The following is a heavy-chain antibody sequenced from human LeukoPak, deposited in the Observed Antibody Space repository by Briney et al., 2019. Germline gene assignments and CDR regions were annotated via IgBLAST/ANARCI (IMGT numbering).Heavy chain of an antibody. CDR3: AKDIDYGSRSYYGAFDY. V-gene: IGHV3-9*01. Sequence: GGSLRLSCAASGFGFDDYDMHWIRQPPGKGLEWVSRVSWTGDKVDYADSVKGRFTISRDNAKNSLYLQMHSLRAEDTALYYCAKDIDYGSRSYYGAFDYWGQGVLVTVSS. D-gene: IGHD1-26*01. CDR1: GFGFDDYD. J-gene: IGHJ4*02. CDR2: VSWTGDKV.